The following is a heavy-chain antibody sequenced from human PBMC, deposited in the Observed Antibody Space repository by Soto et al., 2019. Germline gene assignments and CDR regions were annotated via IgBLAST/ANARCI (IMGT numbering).Heavy chain of an antibody. CDR1: GFTFSSYG. CDR3: AKEVVRGVMVPYYYGMDV. J-gene: IGHJ6*04. V-gene: IGHV3-30*18. D-gene: IGHD3-10*01. CDR2: ISYDGSNK. Sequence: GGSLRLSCAASGFTFSSYGMHWVRQAPGRGLEWVAVISYDGSNKYYADSVKGRFTISRDNSKNTLYLQMNSLRAEDTAVYYCAKEVVRGVMVPYYYGMDVWGKGTMVTVSS.